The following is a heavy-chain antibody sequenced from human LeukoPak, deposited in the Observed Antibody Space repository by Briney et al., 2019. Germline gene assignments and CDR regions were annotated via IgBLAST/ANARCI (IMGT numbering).Heavy chain of an antibody. Sequence: ASVKVSCKASGYTFTIYAMHWVRQAPGQRLEWMGWINAGNGNTKYSQKFQGRVTITRDTSASTAYMELSSLRSEDTAVYYCATVDTAMGYDYWGQGTLVTVSS. CDR3: ATVDTAMGYDY. V-gene: IGHV1-3*01. CDR2: INAGNGNT. D-gene: IGHD5-18*01. J-gene: IGHJ4*02. CDR1: GYTFTIYA.